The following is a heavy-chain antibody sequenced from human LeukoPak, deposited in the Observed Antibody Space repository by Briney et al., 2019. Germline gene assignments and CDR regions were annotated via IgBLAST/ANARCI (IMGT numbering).Heavy chain of an antibody. CDR1: GFTFSSYA. Sequence: GGSLRLSCEASGFTFSSYAMSWVRQAPGKGLEWVSGISHSGGSTDYADSVKGRFTISRDNSKNTLDLQINSLRAEDTAVYYCAKAGRVVVPAAKGSPHYFDYWAREPWSPSPQ. CDR2: ISHSGGST. J-gene: IGHJ4*02. D-gene: IGHD2-2*01. CDR3: AKAGRVVVPAAKGSPHYFDY. V-gene: IGHV3-23*01.